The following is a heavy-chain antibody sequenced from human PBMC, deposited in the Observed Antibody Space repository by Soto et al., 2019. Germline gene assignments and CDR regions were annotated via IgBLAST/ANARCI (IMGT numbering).Heavy chain of an antibody. CDR1: GFTFSNAW. CDR3: TTFLIAVAGTADY. D-gene: IGHD6-19*01. Sequence: GGSLRLSCAASGFTFSNAWMSWVRQAPGKGLEWVGRIKSKTDGGTTDYAAPVKGRFTISRDDSKNTLYLQMNSLKTEDTAVYYCTTFLIAVAGTADYWGQGTLATVSS. CDR2: IKSKTDGGTT. V-gene: IGHV3-15*01. J-gene: IGHJ4*02.